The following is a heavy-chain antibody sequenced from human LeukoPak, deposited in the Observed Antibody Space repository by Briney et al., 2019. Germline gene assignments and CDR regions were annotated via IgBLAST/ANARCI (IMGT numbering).Heavy chain of an antibody. J-gene: IGHJ4*02. CDR3: ARDEWELLRAY. D-gene: IGHD1-26*01. Sequence: GGSLRLSCAASGFTVSSNYMGWVRQAPGKGLEWLSIIYSSGSTYYADSVKGRFTISRDNSKNTLYLQMNSLRAEDTAVYYCARDEWELLRAYWGQGTLVTVSS. V-gene: IGHV3-66*03. CDR2: IYSSGST. CDR1: GFTVSSNY.